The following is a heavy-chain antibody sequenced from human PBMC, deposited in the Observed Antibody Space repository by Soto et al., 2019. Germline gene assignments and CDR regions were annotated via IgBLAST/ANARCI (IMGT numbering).Heavy chain of an antibody. CDR1: GYTFTSYA. D-gene: IGHD6-19*01. CDR2: INAGNGNT. V-gene: IGHV1-3*01. CDR3: ARDVAVDDGPDY. Sequence: QVQLVQSGAEVKKPGASVKVSCKASGYTFTSYAMHWVRQAPGQRLEWMGWINAGNGNTKYSQKFQGRVTITRDTSASTADMELSSLRSEDTAVYYCARDVAVDDGPDYWGQGTLVTVSS. J-gene: IGHJ4*02.